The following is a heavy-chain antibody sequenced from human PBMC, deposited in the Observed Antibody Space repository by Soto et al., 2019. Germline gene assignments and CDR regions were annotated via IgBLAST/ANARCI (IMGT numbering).Heavy chain of an antibody. CDR1: GGSVSIGIYY. J-gene: IGHJ6*02. V-gene: IGHV4-61*10. D-gene: IGHD5-18*01. Sequence: SETLSVPCTVSGGSVSIGIYYWSLFRQPTGKGLEWIGYLYYSGSTNYNPSLKSRVTISVDTSKNQFSLKLSSVTAADTAVYYCARSLYSYCPMDVWCHGTTVTVS. CDR3: ARSLYSYCPMDV. CDR2: LYYSGST.